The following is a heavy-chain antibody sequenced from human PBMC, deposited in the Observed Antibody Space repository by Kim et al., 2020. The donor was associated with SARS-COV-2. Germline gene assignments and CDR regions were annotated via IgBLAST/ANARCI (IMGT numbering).Heavy chain of an antibody. D-gene: IGHD6-19*01. Sequence: AAPVKGRFTISRDDSKNTLYLQMNSLKTEDTAVYYCTTCHPSGWYGGCGYWGQGTLVTVSS. J-gene: IGHJ4*02. CDR3: TTCHPSGWYGGCGY. V-gene: IGHV3-15*01.